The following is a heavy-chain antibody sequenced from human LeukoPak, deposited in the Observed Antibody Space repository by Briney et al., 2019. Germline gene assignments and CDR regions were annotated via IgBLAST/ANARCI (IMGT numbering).Heavy chain of an antibody. Sequence: LSIPCPPPGGSISSGDYFWAWIRQPPGKGLDRIGYIYYSWRAYYIPSLKSRFTIPLDTSKNQISLKLSAVTAADTAVYYCARDYFPFGSSGYYYGMAAWGQGTTVTVSS. V-gene: IGHV4-30-4*01. CDR2: IYYSWRA. CDR3: ARDYFPFGSSGYYYGMAA. J-gene: IGHJ6*02. D-gene: IGHD3-10*01. CDR1: GGSISSGDYF.